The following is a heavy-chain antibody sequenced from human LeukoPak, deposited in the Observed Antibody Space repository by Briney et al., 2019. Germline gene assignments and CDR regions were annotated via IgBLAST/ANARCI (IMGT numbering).Heavy chain of an antibody. CDR3: AKVGDYLWGPLDV. J-gene: IGHJ6*02. CDR1: GFTFNNYA. V-gene: IGHV3-64*04. CDR2: INNNGGST. Sequence: GGSLTVSCSASGFTFNNYAMHWVRQAPGKGLEYVSGINNNGGSTQYADSVKGRFTISRDNSKNTLYVQMNSLRVEDTAVYYCAKVGDYLWGPLDVWGQGTTVTVSS. D-gene: IGHD3-16*01.